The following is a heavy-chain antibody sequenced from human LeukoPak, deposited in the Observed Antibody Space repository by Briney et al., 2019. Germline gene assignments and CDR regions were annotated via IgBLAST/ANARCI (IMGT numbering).Heavy chain of an antibody. CDR1: GFTFSSYE. J-gene: IGHJ3*02. D-gene: IGHD6-19*01. CDR2: ISSSGSTI. V-gene: IGHV3-48*03. Sequence: PGGSLRLSCAASGFTFSSYEMNWVRQAPGKGLEWVSYISSSGSTIYYADSVRGRFTISRDNAKNSLSLQMNSLRAEDTAVYYCAREPDYSSGWYTGDAFDIWGQGTMVTVSS. CDR3: AREPDYSSGWYTGDAFDI.